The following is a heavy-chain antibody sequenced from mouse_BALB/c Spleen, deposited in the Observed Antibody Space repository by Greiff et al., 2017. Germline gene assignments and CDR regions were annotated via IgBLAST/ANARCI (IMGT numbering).Heavy chain of an antibody. D-gene: IGHD2-14*01. CDR1: GFSLTGYG. J-gene: IGHJ3*01. CDR2: IWGDGST. Sequence: VQLVESGPGLVAPSQSLSITCTVSGFSLTGYGVNWVRQPPGKGLEWLGMIWGDGSTDYNSALKSRLSISKDNSKSQVFLKMNSLQTDDTARYYGARAYYRYERAWFAYWGQGTLVTVSA. CDR3: ARAYYRYERAWFAY. V-gene: IGHV2-6-7*01.